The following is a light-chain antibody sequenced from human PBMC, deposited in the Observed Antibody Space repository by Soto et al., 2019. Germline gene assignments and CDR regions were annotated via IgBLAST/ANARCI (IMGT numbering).Light chain of an antibody. J-gene: IGLJ1*01. CDR1: SSDVGPYNY. CDR2: GVT. Sequence: QSALTQPRSVSGSPGQSVTISCTGTSSDVGPYNYVSWYQQLPGKAPKLLIYGVTKRPSGVPDRFSGSKSGNTASLTISGLQAEDEADYYCCSYADSYIYVFGNGTKLTVL. V-gene: IGLV2-11*01. CDR3: CSYADSYIYV.